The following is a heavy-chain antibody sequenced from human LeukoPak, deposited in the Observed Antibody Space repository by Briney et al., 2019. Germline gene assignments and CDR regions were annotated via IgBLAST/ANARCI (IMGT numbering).Heavy chain of an antibody. D-gene: IGHD4-17*01. Sequence: TSETLSLTCTVSGASISSFFWSWIRQPAGKGLEWIGRFYNRGTTNYNPSLQSRVTMSIDTFKNQFSLKLSSVTAADTAVYYCARGLKTLGASFYGARKGDYYYYYMDVWGKGTTVTVSS. CDR1: GASISSFF. V-gene: IGHV4-4*07. CDR2: FYNRGTT. CDR3: ARGLKTLGASFYGARKGDYYYYYMDV. J-gene: IGHJ6*03.